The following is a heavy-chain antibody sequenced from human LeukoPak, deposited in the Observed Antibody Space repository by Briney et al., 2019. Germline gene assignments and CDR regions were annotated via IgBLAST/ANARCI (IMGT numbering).Heavy chain of an antibody. D-gene: IGHD6-13*01. V-gene: IGHV3-21*01. CDR3: ARALHSWEEDFDY. CDR2: ISTSSAYI. J-gene: IGHJ4*02. Sequence: GGSLRLSCAASGFTFSGYAMSWVRQAPGKGLEWVSSISTSSAYIYYADSVKGRFTISRDNAKNSLYLQMNSLRAEDTAVYYCARALHSWEEDFDYWGQGILVTVS. CDR1: GFTFSGYA.